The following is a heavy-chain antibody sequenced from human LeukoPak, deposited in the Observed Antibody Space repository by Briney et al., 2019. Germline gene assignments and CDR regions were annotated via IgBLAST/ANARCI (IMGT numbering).Heavy chain of an antibody. Sequence: PSETLSLTCTVSGGSISTFYWSWLRQPPGKGLEWIGYIFHTGHSNHNPSLKGRVTISVDTSKNQFSLNLNSVTAADTAMYYCARHKGNRGFDYWGQGTLVTVSS. CDR3: ARHKGNRGFDY. CDR1: GGSISTFY. D-gene: IGHD2/OR15-2a*01. V-gene: IGHV4-59*08. CDR2: IFHTGHS. J-gene: IGHJ4*02.